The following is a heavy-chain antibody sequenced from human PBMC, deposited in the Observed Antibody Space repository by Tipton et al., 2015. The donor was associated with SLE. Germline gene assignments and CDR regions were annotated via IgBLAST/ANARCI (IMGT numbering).Heavy chain of an antibody. D-gene: IGHD7-27*01. CDR1: GGSFSGHY. CDR2: INHSGSA. V-gene: IGHV4-34*01. Sequence: TLSLTCTVYGGSFSGHYWNWIRQAPGKGLEWIGEINHSGSATYKSSLKSRVTMSIDTSKSQFSLKLSSVTAADTAAYYCARHEDWGIDYWGQGTLVTVSS. J-gene: IGHJ4*02. CDR3: ARHEDWGIDY.